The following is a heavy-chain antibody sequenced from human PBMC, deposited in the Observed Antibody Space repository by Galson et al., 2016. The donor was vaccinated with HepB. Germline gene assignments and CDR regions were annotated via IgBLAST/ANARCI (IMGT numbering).Heavy chain of an antibody. D-gene: IGHD2-21*01. J-gene: IGHJ4*02. Sequence: SLRLSCAASGYTVSASYMTWVRQAPGQGLEWVSTIHTGGGTYYTYTVKGSFTIARDSSKNTLYLQMSSLKVEDTAVYYCAVVGDVRRDWGQGTLVTVSS. CDR1: GYTVSASY. V-gene: IGHV3-66*01. CDR3: AVVGDVRRD. CDR2: IHTGGGT.